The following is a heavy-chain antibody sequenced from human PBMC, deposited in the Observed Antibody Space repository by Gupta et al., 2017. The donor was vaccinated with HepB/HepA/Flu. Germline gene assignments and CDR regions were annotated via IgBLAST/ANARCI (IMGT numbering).Heavy chain of an antibody. J-gene: IGHJ4*02. CDR1: GYNFTRYY. D-gene: IGHD1-7*01. CDR3: ASTGITGTTSDAPSDY. V-gene: IGHV1-46*01. Sequence: QVQLVQSGAEVKKPGASVKVSCKASGYNFTRYYMHWVRQDPGHGLEWMGIINPCGGSIGYAQKFQVGVTMTMDTSTSTVYIELSGLRSEDTAVYYCASTGITGTTSDAPSDYWGQGTLVTVSS. CDR2: INPCGGSI.